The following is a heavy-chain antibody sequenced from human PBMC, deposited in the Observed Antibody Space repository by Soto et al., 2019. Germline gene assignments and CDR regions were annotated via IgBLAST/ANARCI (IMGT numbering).Heavy chain of an antibody. CDR2: IYYSGST. CDR3: AREVATIPLFDY. Sequence: SETLSLTCTVSGGSISSGDYYWSWIRQPPGKGLEWIGYIYYSGSTYYNPSPKSRVTISVDTSKNQFSLKLSSVTAADTAVYYCAREVATIPLFDYWGQGTLVTVSS. D-gene: IGHD5-12*01. V-gene: IGHV4-30-4*01. J-gene: IGHJ4*02. CDR1: GGSISSGDYY.